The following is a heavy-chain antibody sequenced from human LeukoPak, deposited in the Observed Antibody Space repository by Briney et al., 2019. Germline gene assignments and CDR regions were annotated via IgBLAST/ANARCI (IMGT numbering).Heavy chain of an antibody. CDR1: GFIFSSYA. J-gene: IGHJ4*02. Sequence: GGSLRLSCAASGFIFSSYAMTWVRQAPGKGLECVSAISGSGGSTYYADSVKGRFTISRDNAKNTLYLQMNSLRAEDTAVYYCARDRSSFFDYWGQGTLVTVSS. CDR3: ARDRSSFFDY. D-gene: IGHD6-6*01. CDR2: ISGSGGST. V-gene: IGHV3-23*01.